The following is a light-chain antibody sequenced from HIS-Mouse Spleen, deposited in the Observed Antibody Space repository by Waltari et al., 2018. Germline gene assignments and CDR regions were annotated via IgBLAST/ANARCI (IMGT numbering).Light chain of an antibody. CDR3: QSADSSGTYV. CDR2: KDR. CDR1: ALPKQY. V-gene: IGLV3-25*03. Sequence: SYELTQPPSVSVSPGQTARITCSGDALPKQYASWYQQKPGQAPVLVIYKDRERPSGIPERFSGSSSGTTVTLTISGVQAEDEADYYCQSADSSGTYVFGSGTKVTVL. J-gene: IGLJ6*01.